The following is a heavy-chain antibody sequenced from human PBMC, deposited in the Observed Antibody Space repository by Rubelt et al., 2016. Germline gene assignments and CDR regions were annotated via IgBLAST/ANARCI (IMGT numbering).Heavy chain of an antibody. CDR2: IFYSGRP. V-gene: IGHV4-59*08. J-gene: IGHJ6*02. CDR1: GGSISKYY. CDR3: ARQPSSHTRGCLGGMDV. Sequence: QVQLQESGPGLVKPSETLSLTCTVSGGSISKYYWSWIRQPPGKGLEWLGYIFYSGRPNDNPSLKSRVTISVDTSKNQFPLKAGLGTGAETAVYYCARQPSSHTRGCLGGMDVWGQGTTVTVSS. D-gene: IGHD7-27*01.